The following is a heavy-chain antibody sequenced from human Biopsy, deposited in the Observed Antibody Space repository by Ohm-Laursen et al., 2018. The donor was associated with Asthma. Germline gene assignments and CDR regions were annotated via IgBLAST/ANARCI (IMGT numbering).Heavy chain of an antibody. Sequence: SVKVSCKISGYSLTDLSMHWVRQAPGQGLEWMGGHDHEEGGTVNARRFQGRVTMTEDTSTDTAYMELSSLSSDDTAVYYCASDFPKDYVRYNFQFWGQGTLVSVS. CDR3: ASDFPKDYVRYNFQF. CDR2: HDHEEGGT. CDR1: GYSLTDLS. J-gene: IGHJ4*02. D-gene: IGHD4-17*01. V-gene: IGHV1-24*01.